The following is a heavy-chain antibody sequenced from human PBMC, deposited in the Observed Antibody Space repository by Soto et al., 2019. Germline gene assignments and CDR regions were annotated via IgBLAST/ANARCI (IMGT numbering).Heavy chain of an antibody. CDR1: GLTFSRYA. J-gene: IGHJ4*02. V-gene: IGHV3-23*01. CDR3: AKAPGESYPESRVFDH. Sequence: XECLRLSCVVSGLTFSRYAMSGVRQAPGKGLEWVSAIINTGGDTLYADSVKARFTISRDNFKNTLYLQMNSLRAEDAAIYYCAKAPGESYPESRVFDHCGQGTRVTVSS. CDR2: IINTGGDT. D-gene: IGHD1-26*01.